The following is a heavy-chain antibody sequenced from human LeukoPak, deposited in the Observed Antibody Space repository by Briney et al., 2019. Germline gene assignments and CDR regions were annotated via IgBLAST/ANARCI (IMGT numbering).Heavy chain of an antibody. D-gene: IGHD6-19*01. CDR3: ARLTFPQGGC. CDR1: GGSISSSSYY. J-gene: IGHJ4*02. CDR2: IYYSGST. V-gene: IGHV4-39*01. Sequence: SETLSLTCTVSGGSISSSSYYWGWIRQPPGKGLQWIGSIYYSGSTYYNPSLKSRVTMSVDTYKNQFSLNLSSVTAADTAVYYCARLTFPQGGCWGQGTLVTVSS.